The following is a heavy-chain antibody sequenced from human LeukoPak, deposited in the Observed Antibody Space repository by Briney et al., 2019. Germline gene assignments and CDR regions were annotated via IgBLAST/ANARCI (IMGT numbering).Heavy chain of an antibody. J-gene: IGHJ4*02. D-gene: IGHD3-22*01. V-gene: IGHV1-2*02. CDR2: INPNSGGT. CDR3: ARDPNYYDSSGYYHGYYFDY. Sequence: ASVKVSCKASGYTFTGYYMHWVRQAPGQGLEWMGWINPNSGGTNYAQKLQGRVTMTRDTSISTAYMELSRLRSDDTAVYYCARDPNYYDSSGYYHGYYFDYWGQGTLVTVYS. CDR1: GYTFTGYY.